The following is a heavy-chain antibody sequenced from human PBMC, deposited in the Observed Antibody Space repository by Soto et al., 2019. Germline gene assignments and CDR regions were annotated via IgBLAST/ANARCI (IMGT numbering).Heavy chain of an antibody. V-gene: IGHV3-74*01. CDR2: IDGDDGDESAT. CDR1: GFTFRGYW. CDR3: VRDSHGDY. J-gene: IGHJ4*02. Sequence: EVQLVESGGGVGQPGGSLRLSCAASGFTFRGYWMQWVRQAPGKGLEWVSRIDGDDGDESATNYEAYVQGRFIISRDNAKNTLHLQMNSLRVEDTAVYYCVRDSHGDYWGQGTLVTVSP.